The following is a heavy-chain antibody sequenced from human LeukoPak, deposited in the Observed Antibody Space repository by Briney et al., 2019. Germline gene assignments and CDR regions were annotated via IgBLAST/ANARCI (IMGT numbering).Heavy chain of an antibody. J-gene: IGHJ5*02. CDR2: INHSGST. CDR3: ARAGWFEGWFDP. D-gene: IGHD3-10*01. V-gene: IGHV4-34*01. CDR1: GVSFSGYY. Sequence: SETLSLTCAVYGVSFSGYYWSWIRQPPGKGLEWIGEINHSGSTNYNPSLKSRVTISVDTSKNQFSLKLSSVTAADTAVYYCARAGWFEGWFDPWGQGTLVTVPS.